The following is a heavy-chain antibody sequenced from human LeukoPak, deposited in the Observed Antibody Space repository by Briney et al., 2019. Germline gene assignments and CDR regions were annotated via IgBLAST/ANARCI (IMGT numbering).Heavy chain of an antibody. CDR2: IRYDGSNK. Sequence: GGSLRLSCAASGFTFSSYGMHWVRQAPGKGLEWVAFIRYDGSNKYYADSVRGRFTISRDNSKNTLYLQMNSLRAEDTALYYCATSWELPTYYFDYWGQGALVTVSS. V-gene: IGHV3-30*02. CDR1: GFTFSSYG. J-gene: IGHJ4*02. CDR3: ATSWELPTYYFDY. D-gene: IGHD3-10*01.